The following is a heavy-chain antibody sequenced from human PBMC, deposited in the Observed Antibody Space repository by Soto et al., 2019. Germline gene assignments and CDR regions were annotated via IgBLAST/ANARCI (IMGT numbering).Heavy chain of an antibody. D-gene: IGHD2-2*02. CDR1: GYSFTDHY. V-gene: IGHV1-2*02. Sequence: QVQLVQSGAEVKEPGASVKVSCKASGYSFTDHYMHWVRQAPGQGLEWMGWINPNSGGTKSAQQFQGRVTMTRDMSISTAYMELNRLRFDDTAVYYCARGKEIPDYWNFDLWGRGTLVTVSS. J-gene: IGHJ2*01. CDR3: ARGKEIPDYWNFDL. CDR2: INPNSGGT.